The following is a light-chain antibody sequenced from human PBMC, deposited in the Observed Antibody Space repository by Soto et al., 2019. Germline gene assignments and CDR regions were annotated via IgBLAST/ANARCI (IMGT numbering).Light chain of an antibody. CDR2: GAS. CDR3: QKYDSAPLT. CDR1: QGISNF. J-gene: IGKJ4*01. Sequence: DIPMTQSPSSLSASVGDRVTITCRASQGISNFLAWYQQKPGKVPKLLIRGASTLQSGVPSRFSGSGSGTDFTLTISSLQPEDVATYYCQKYDSAPLTFGGGTNVDIK. V-gene: IGKV1-27*01.